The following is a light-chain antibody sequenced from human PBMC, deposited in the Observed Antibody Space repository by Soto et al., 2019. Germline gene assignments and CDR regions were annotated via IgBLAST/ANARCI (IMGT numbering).Light chain of an antibody. Sequence: DVVMTQSPLSLPVTLGQPASISCRSSQSIVFSDGNAYLNWFHQRPGQPPRRLIYRASNRDSGVXDRXSGSGSGTDFTLEISRVEAEDVGVYYCMQGTPWPPTFGRGTKVEIK. CDR1: QSIVFSDGNAY. CDR3: MQGTPWPPT. CDR2: RAS. V-gene: IGKV2-30*01. J-gene: IGKJ1*01.